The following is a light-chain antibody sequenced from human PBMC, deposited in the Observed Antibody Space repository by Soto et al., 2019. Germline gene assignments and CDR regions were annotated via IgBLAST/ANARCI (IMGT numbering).Light chain of an antibody. J-gene: IGKJ3*01. CDR3: QQYYSNQFT. V-gene: IGKV4-1*01. Sequence: DIVITLSPRSLAVSLGERATINCKSSQSVLYSSNNKNYLAWYQQKPGQPPKLLIYWASTRESVVPDRFSGSGSGTDFTLTISSLQAEDVAVYYCQQYYSNQFTFSPGTKVD. CDR1: QSVLYSSNNKNY. CDR2: WAS.